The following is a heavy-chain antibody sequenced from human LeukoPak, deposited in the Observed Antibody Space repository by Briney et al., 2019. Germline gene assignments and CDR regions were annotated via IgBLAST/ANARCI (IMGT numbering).Heavy chain of an antibody. CDR3: ARGGNTAMVSGDY. J-gene: IGHJ4*02. D-gene: IGHD5-18*01. Sequence: GGSLRLSCAASGFTFSSYSMNWVRQAPGKGLEWVSSISSSSSYTYYADSVKGRFTISRDNAKNSLYPQMNSLRAEDTAVYYCARGGNTAMVSGDYWGQGTLVTVSS. V-gene: IGHV3-21*01. CDR2: ISSSSSYT. CDR1: GFTFSSYS.